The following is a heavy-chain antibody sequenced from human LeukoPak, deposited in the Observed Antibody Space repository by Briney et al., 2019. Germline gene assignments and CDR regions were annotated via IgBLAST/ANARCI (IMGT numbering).Heavy chain of an antibody. J-gene: IGHJ4*02. Sequence: GASVKVSCKASGYTFTSDAMHWVRQAPGQRLEWMGWINAGNGNTKYSQKFQGRVTITSDTSASTAYMELSSLRSEDTAVYYCARDRDNLIFDYWGQGTLVTVSS. CDR1: GYTFTSDA. D-gene: IGHD3-9*01. V-gene: IGHV1-3*01. CDR2: INAGNGNT. CDR3: ARDRDNLIFDY.